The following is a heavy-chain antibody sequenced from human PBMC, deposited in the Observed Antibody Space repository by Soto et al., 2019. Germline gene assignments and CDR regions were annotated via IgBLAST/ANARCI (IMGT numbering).Heavy chain of an antibody. CDR3: AKGGGGVGGHFYAMDV. CDR1: GFTFSNYA. CDR2: ISNSGDST. V-gene: IGHV3-23*01. J-gene: IGHJ6*02. D-gene: IGHD1-26*01. Sequence: ELQLLESGGGLVQPGGSLRLSCAVSGFTFSNYAMSWVRQAPGKGLEWVSSISNSGDSTYYADSVKGRFTISRDNSENPLYLQMNSLRAEDTAVYFWAKGGGGVGGHFYAMDVWGQGTTVTVSS.